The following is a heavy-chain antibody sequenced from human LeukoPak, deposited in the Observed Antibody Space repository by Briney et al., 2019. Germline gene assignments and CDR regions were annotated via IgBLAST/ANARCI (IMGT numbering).Heavy chain of an antibody. J-gene: IGHJ4*02. V-gene: IGHV4-30-2*01. Sequence: SQTLSLTCTVSGGSISSGGYYWSWIRQPPGKGLEWIGYIYHSGSTYYNPSLKSRVTISVDRSKNQFSLKLSSVTAADTAVYYCARTDTAMDHFDYWGQGTLVTVSS. CDR1: GGSISSGGYY. CDR2: IYHSGST. CDR3: ARTDTAMDHFDY. D-gene: IGHD5-18*01.